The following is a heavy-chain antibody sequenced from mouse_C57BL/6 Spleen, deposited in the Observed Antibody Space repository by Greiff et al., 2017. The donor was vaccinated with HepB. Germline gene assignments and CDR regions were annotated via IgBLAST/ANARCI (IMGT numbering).Heavy chain of an antibody. D-gene: IGHD3-1*01. CDR2: ISDGGSYT. Sequence: EVKVVESGGGLVKPGGSLKLSCAASGFTFSSYAMSWVRQTPEKRLEWVATISDGGSYTYYPDNVKGRFTISRDNAKNNLYLQMSQLKSEDTAMYYCARDREGDFDYWGQGTTLTVSS. CDR1: GFTFSSYA. CDR3: ARDREGDFDY. V-gene: IGHV5-4*01. J-gene: IGHJ2*01.